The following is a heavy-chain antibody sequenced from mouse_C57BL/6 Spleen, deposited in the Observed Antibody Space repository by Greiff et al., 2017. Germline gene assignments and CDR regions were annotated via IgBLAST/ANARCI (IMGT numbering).Heavy chain of an antibody. J-gene: IGHJ2*01. CDR1: GFSLTSYA. Sequence: VQLQESGPGLVAPSQSLSITCTVSGFSLTSYAISWVRQPPGKGLEWLGVIWTGGGTNYNSALKSRLSISKDNSKSQVFLKMNSLQTDDTARYYCARNGGLLDYGSSYYFDYWGQGTTLTVSS. CDR2: IWTGGGT. D-gene: IGHD1-1*01. V-gene: IGHV2-9-1*01. CDR3: ARNGGLLDYGSSYYFDY.